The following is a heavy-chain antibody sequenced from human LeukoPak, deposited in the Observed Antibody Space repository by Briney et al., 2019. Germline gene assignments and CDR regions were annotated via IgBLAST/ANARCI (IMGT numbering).Heavy chain of an antibody. V-gene: IGHV4-34*01. J-gene: IGHJ4*02. CDR1: GGSFSGYY. CDR3: ARRHYGSGNIDS. D-gene: IGHD3-10*01. Sequence: SETLSLTCAAYGGSFSGYYWSWIRQPPGKGLEWIGEINHSGSTNYNPSLKSRVTISVDTSKNQFSLKLSSVTAADSAVYYCARRHYGSGNIDSWGQGTLVTVSS. CDR2: INHSGST.